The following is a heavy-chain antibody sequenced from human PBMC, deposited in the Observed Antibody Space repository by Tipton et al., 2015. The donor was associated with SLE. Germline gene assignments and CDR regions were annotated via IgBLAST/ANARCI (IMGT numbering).Heavy chain of an antibody. V-gene: IGHV4-39*01. Sequence: TLSLTCSVSGAFISSSDYYWGWIRQPPGKGLEWIGSIYYSGSTYYNPSVKSRVTISLDMSKNKFSLNLRPVTAADTAIYYCARHYSSGWYYYFDYWGPGILVTVSS. J-gene: IGHJ4*02. CDR2: IYYSGST. CDR1: GAFISSSDYY. D-gene: IGHD6-19*01. CDR3: ARHYSSGWYYYFDY.